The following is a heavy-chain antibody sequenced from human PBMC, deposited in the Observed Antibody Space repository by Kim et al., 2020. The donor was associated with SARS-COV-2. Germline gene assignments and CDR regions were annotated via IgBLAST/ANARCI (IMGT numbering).Heavy chain of an antibody. V-gene: IGHV3-21*01. J-gene: IGHJ4*02. CDR1: GFTFSSYS. CDR2: ISSSSSYI. D-gene: IGHD4-17*01. CDR3: ARGGYGDMPLSGY. Sequence: GGSLRLSCAASGFTFSSYSMNWVRQAPGKGLEWVSSISSSSSYIYYSDSVKGGFTISRDNAKNSLYLQMNSLGAEDTAVYYCARGGYGDMPLSGYWGQGTLVTVSS.